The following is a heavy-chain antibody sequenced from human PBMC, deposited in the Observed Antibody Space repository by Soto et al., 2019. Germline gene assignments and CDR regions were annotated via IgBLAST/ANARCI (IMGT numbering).Heavy chain of an antibody. D-gene: IGHD2-2*01. V-gene: IGHV3-30*18. J-gene: IGHJ4*02. CDR2: ISYDGSNK. CDR3: AKLYKSRYCSSTSCSHFDY. Sequence: QVQLVESGGGVVQPGRSLRLSCAASGFTFSSYGMHWVRQAPGKGLEWVAVISYDGSNKYYADSVKGRFTISRDNSKKPLYLQMNSLRAEDTAVYYCAKLYKSRYCSSTSCSHFDYWGKGTLVTVSS. CDR1: GFTFSSYG.